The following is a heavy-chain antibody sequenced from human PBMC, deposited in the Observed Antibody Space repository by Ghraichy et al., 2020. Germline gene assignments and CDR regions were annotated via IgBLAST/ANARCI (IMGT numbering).Heavy chain of an antibody. V-gene: IGHV4-61*01. Sequence: SETLSLTCTVSGGSVGSGTYYWSWIRQPPGKGLEWIGYYYNSGNINYNPSLKSRVTISVDTSKNQFSLKLSTVTAGDTARYYCARVSSRGAGFDYWGQGTLVAVSS. CDR1: GGSVGSGTYY. D-gene: IGHD6-13*01. J-gene: IGHJ4*02. CDR3: ARVSSRGAGFDY. CDR2: YYNSGNI.